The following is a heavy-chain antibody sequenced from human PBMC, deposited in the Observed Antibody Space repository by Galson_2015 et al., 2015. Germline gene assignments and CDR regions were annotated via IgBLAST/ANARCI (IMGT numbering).Heavy chain of an antibody. CDR1: GFTFSNYA. D-gene: IGHD6-19*01. V-gene: IGHV3-21*01. CDR2: ISSSSSYI. CDR3: ARDLGVAVAGTGFGY. J-gene: IGHJ4*02. Sequence: SLRLSCAASGFTFSNYAMTWVRQAPGRGLEWVSSISSSSSYIFYADSVKGRFTISRDNAKNSLYLQMDSLRAEDTAVYCCARDLGVAVAGTGFGYWGQGTLVTVSS.